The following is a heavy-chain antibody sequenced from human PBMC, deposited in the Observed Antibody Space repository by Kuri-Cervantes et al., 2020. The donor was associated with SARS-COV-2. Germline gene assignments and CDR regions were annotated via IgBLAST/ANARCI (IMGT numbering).Heavy chain of an antibody. CDR3: ARDPGYDFWSGYYPRGFDP. CDR1: GLTFSSYW. D-gene: IGHD3-3*01. J-gene: IGHJ5*02. Sequence: GGSLRLSCAASGLTFSSYWMHWVRHAQGKGLVWVSRINSDGSSTSYADSVKGRFTISRDNAKNTLYLQMNSLRAEDTAVYYCARDPGYDFWSGYYPRGFDPWGQGTLVTVSS. CDR2: INSDGSST. V-gene: IGHV3-74*01.